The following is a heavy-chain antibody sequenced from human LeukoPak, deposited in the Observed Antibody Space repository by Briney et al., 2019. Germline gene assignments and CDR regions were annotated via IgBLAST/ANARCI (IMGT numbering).Heavy chain of an antibody. V-gene: IGHV1-69*06. CDR2: IIPIFGTA. CDR1: GGTFSSYA. D-gene: IGHD6-19*01. CDR3: ARGGSGWYGPYYYYYMDV. Sequence: SVKVSCKASGGTFSSYAISWVRQAPGQGLEWMGGIIPIFGTANYAQKFQGRVTITADKSTSTAYMELSSLRSEDTAVYYCARGGSGWYGPYYYYYMDVWGKGTTVTVSS. J-gene: IGHJ6*03.